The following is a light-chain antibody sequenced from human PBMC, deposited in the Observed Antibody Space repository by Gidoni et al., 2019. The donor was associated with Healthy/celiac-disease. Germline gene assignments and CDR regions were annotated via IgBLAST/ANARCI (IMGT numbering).Light chain of an antibody. V-gene: IGKV1-27*01. Sequence: DIQVTQSPSSLSASVGDRVTITCRASQVISNGLSWYQQKPGQAPTLLIYAASSLPSGVPSRFSGSGSGTDFTLTISSLQPEDVATYYCLQDYTTPFTFGQGTKLEIK. CDR1: QVISNG. CDR2: AAS. CDR3: LQDYTTPFT. J-gene: IGKJ2*01.